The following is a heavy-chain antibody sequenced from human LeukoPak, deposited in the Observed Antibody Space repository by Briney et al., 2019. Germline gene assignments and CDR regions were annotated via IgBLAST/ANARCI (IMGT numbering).Heavy chain of an antibody. CDR2: INNDGVST. V-gene: IGHV3-74*01. J-gene: IGHJ6*02. D-gene: IGHD2-15*01. CDR3: ARGLYCSGGSCYPNELYYYYYGMDV. Sequence: GGSLRLSCATSGFTLSSYWMHWVRQVPGKGLEWLSRINNDGVSTSYADSVKGRFTISRDNAKNTLYLRMNSLRAEDTAVYYCARGLYCSGGSCYPNELYYYYYGMDVWGQGTTVTVSS. CDR1: GFTLSSYW.